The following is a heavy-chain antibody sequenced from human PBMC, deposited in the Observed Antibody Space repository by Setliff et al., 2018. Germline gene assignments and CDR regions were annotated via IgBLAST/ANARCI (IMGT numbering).Heavy chain of an antibody. J-gene: IGHJ4*02. Sequence: PSETLSLTCTVSGYSISSGYYWGWIRQPPGKGLEWIGSIYHSGSTYYNPSLKSRVTISVDTSKNQFSLNLNSVTAADTAVYYCAREYSGYEGGDYYFDYWGQGTLVTVSS. CDR1: GYSISSGYY. V-gene: IGHV4-38-2*02. CDR2: IYHSGST. CDR3: AREYSGYEGGDYYFDY. D-gene: IGHD5-12*01.